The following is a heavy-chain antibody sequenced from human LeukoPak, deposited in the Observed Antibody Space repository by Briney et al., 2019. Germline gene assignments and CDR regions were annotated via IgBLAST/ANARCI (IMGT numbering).Heavy chain of an antibody. CDR1: GFTFSSYA. Sequence: GGSLRLSCAASGFTFSSYAMHWVRQAPGKGLEWVAVISYDGSNKYYADSVKGRFTISRDNSKNTLYLQMNSLRVEDTAVYYCARAPTVLVGYCSSSSCQADYWGQGTLVTVSS. D-gene: IGHD2-2*01. CDR2: ISYDGSNK. CDR3: ARAPTVLVGYCSSSSCQADY. V-gene: IGHV3-30-3*01. J-gene: IGHJ4*02.